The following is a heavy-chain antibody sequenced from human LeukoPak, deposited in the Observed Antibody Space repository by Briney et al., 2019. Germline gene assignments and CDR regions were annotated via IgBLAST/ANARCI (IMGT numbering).Heavy chain of an antibody. V-gene: IGHV3-30*03. CDR2: ISYDGSNK. J-gene: IGHJ6*03. CDR3: ARDQRYILTGYYIDYYYYYMDV. Sequence: PGGSLRLSCAAPGFTFSSYGMHWVRQAPGKGLEWVAVISYDGSNKYYADSVKGRFTISRDNSKNTLYLQMNSLRAEDTAVYYCARDQRYILTGYYIDYYYYYMDVWGKGTTVTISS. D-gene: IGHD3-9*01. CDR1: GFTFSSYG.